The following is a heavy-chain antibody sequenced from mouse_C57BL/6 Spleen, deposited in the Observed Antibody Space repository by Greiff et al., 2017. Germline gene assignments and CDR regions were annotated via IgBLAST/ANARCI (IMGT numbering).Heavy chain of an antibody. CDR3: ARWPFYWDVDY. D-gene: IGHD4-1*01. Sequence: QVQLQQSGAELMKPGASVKLSCKATGYTFTGYCIEWVKQRPGHGLEWIGEILPGSGGTNYNDKFKGKAPFAADTSSNTPYMHLSILPAEDAAIYYCARWPFYWDVDYWGQGTTLTVSS. CDR2: ILPGSGGT. J-gene: IGHJ2*01. CDR1: GYTFTGYC. V-gene: IGHV1-9*01.